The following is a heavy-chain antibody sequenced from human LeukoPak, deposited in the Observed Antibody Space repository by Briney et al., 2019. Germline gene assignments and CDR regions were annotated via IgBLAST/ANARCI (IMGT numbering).Heavy chain of an antibody. Sequence: PGGSLRLSCAASGFTFSNYWMTWVRQTPGKGLEWVSSISSSSSYIYYADSVKGRFTISRDNAKNSLYLQMNSLRAEDTAVFYCVFPMGSIDWGQGTLVTVSS. V-gene: IGHV3-21*01. CDR1: GFTFSNYW. J-gene: IGHJ4*02. D-gene: IGHD6-6*01. CDR2: ISSSSSYI. CDR3: VFPMGSID.